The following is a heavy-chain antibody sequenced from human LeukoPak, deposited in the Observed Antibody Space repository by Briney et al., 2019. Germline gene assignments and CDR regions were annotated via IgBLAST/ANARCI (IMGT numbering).Heavy chain of an antibody. CDR2: IYYSGST. V-gene: IGHV4-59*01. Sequence: IPSETLSLTCTVSGGSISSYYWSWIRQPPGKGLEWLGYIYYSGSTNYNPSLKSRVTISVDTSKNQFSLKLSSVTAADTAVYYCARAERITIFGVVTTYYGMDVRGQGTTVTVSS. D-gene: IGHD3-3*01. CDR1: GGSISSYY. J-gene: IGHJ6*02. CDR3: ARAERITIFGVVTTYYGMDV.